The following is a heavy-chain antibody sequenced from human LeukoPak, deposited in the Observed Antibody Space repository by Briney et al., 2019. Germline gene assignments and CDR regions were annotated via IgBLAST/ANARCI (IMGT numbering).Heavy chain of an antibody. CDR2: IYHSGST. Sequence: PSETLSLTCAVSGYSISSGYYWGWIRQPPGKGLEWIRSIYHSGSTYYNPSLKSRVTISIDTSKNQFSLKLSSVTAADTAMYYCAREYRGHSGYTDYWGQGTLVTVSS. CDR1: GYSISSGYY. V-gene: IGHV4-38-2*02. J-gene: IGHJ4*02. CDR3: AREYRGHSGYTDY. D-gene: IGHD5-12*01.